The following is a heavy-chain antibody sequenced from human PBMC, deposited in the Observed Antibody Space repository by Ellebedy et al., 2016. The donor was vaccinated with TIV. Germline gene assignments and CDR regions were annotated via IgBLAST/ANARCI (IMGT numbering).Heavy chain of an antibody. CDR3: ARGGYCSSTSCYTRWFDP. CDR1: GCSISSGGYY. V-gene: IGHV4-31*03. CDR2: IYYSGST. D-gene: IGHD2-2*02. J-gene: IGHJ5*02. Sequence: SETLSLTXTVSGCSISSGGYYWSWIRQHPGKGLEWIGYIYYSGSTYYNPSLKSRVTISVDPSKNQFSLKLSSVTAADTAVYYCARGGYCSSTSCYTRWFDPWGQGTLVTVSS.